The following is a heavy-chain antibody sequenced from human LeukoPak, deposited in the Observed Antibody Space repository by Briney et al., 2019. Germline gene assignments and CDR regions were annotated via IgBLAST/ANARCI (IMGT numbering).Heavy chain of an antibody. CDR3: VKDLGTMIVVVIPNLDY. CDR2: ISYDGSNK. J-gene: IGHJ4*02. Sequence: PGRSLRLSCAASGFTFSSYGMHWVRQAPGKGLEWVAVISYDGSNKYYADSVKGRFTISRDNSKNTLYLQMSSLRAEDTAVYYCVKDLGTMIVVVIPNLDYWGQGTLVTVSS. V-gene: IGHV3-30*18. CDR1: GFTFSSYG. D-gene: IGHD3-22*01.